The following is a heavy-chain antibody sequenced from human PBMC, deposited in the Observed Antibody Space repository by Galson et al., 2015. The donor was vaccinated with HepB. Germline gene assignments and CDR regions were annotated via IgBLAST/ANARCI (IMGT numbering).Heavy chain of an antibody. Sequence: SVKVSCKASGGTFSSYAISWVRQAPGQGLEWMGGIIPIFGTANYAQKFQGRVTITADESTSTAYMELSSLRSEDTAVYYCARRYYYDSSGYWPYFDYWGQGTLVTVSS. D-gene: IGHD3-22*01. V-gene: IGHV1-69*13. CDR3: ARRYYYDSSGYWPYFDY. CDR1: GGTFSSYA. J-gene: IGHJ4*02. CDR2: IIPIFGTA.